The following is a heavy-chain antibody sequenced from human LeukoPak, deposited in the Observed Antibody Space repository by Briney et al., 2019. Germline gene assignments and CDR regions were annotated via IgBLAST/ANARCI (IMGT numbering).Heavy chain of an antibody. CDR3: ARGLSDSYVVLMVYAIGVGYFDY. CDR1: GYTFTGYY. CDR2: INPNSGGT. D-gene: IGHD2-8*01. V-gene: IGHV1-2*02. J-gene: IGHJ4*02. Sequence: GASVKVSCKASGYTFTGYYMHWVRQAPGQGLEWMGWINPNSGGTNYAQKFQGRVTMTRDTSISTAYMELSRLRSDDTAVYYCARGLSDSYVVLMVYAIGVGYFDYWGQGTLVTVSS.